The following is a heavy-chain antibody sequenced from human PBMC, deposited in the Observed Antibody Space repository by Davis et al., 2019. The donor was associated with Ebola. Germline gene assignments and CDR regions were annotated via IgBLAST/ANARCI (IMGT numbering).Heavy chain of an antibody. D-gene: IGHD1-20*01. CDR2: ISYDGSNK. J-gene: IGHJ4*02. CDR1: GFTFSSYG. CDR3: AKGMYYNWNLDHSDY. V-gene: IGHV3-30*18. Sequence: PGGSLRLSCAASGFTFSSYGMHWVRQAPGKGLEWVAVISYDGSNKYYADSVKGRFTISRDNSKNTLYLQMNSLRAEDTAVYYCAKGMYYNWNLDHSDYWGQGTLVTVSS.